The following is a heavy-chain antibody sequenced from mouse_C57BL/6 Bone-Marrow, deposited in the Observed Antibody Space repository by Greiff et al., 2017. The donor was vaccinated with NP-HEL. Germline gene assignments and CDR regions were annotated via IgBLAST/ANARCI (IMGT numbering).Heavy chain of an antibody. CDR1: GYTFTSYW. CDR3: ARYRDYYGDAMDY. D-gene: IGHD1-1*01. V-gene: IGHV1-53*01. CDR2: INPSNGGT. Sequence: VKLKQPGTELVKPGASVKLSCKASGYTFTSYWMHWVKQRPGQGLEWIGNINPSNGGTNYNEKFKSKATLTVDKSSSTAYMQLSSLTSEDSAVYYCARYRDYYGDAMDYWGQGTSVTVSS. J-gene: IGHJ4*01.